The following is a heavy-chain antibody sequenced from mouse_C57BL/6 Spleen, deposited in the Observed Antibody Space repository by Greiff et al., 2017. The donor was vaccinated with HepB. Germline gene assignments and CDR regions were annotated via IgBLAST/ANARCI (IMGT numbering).Heavy chain of an antibody. CDR1: GFTFSDYG. J-gene: IGHJ3*01. V-gene: IGHV5-17*01. Sequence: EVKLMESGGGLVKPGGSLKLSCAASGFTFSDYGMHWVRQAPEKGLEWVAYISSGSSTIYYADTVKGRFTISRDNAKNTLFLQMTSLRSEDTAMYYCARDYYYGSTYPFAYWGQGTLVTVSA. CDR3: ARDYYYGSTYPFAY. CDR2: ISSGSSTI. D-gene: IGHD1-1*01.